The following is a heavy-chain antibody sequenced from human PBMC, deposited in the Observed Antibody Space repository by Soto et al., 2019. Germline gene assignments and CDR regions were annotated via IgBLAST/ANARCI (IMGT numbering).Heavy chain of an antibody. Sequence: QVHLVQSGAEVKKPGASVKVSCKAAGDTFTSYGITWVRQAPGQGLEWMGWISAHNGNTDYAQKLQGRVIVTRDTSPSTADMELRSLRSDDTAVYYCARGRYGDYWGEGALVTVSS. CDR1: GDTFTSYG. D-gene: IGHD1-1*01. J-gene: IGHJ4*02. V-gene: IGHV1-18*01. CDR2: ISAHNGNT. CDR3: ARGRYGDY.